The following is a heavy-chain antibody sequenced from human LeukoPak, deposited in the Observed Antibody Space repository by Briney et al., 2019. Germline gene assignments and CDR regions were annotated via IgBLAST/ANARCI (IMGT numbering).Heavy chain of an antibody. Sequence: PSGTLFLTCAVSGGSISSSNWWSWVRQPPGKGLEWIGEIYHSGSTNYNPSLKSRVTISVDKSKNQFSLKLSSVTAADTAVYYCARAAGDYDSSGYSISAFDIWGQGTMVTVSS. CDR3: ARAAGDYDSSGYSISAFDI. D-gene: IGHD3-22*01. CDR1: GGSISSSNW. J-gene: IGHJ3*02. CDR2: IYHSGST. V-gene: IGHV4-4*02.